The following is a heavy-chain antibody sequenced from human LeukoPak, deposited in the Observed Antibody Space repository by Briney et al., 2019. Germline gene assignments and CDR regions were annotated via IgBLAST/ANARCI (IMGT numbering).Heavy chain of an antibody. V-gene: IGHV4-38-2*02. CDR3: ARDTYYYDSSGYYFIYAFDI. CDR2: IYHSGST. CDR1: GYSISSGYY. Sequence: PSETLSLTCTVSGYSISSGYYWGWIRQPPGKGLEWIGSIYHSGSTYYNPSLKSRVTISVDTSKNQFSLKLSSVTAADTAVYYCARDTYYYDSSGYYFIYAFDIWGQGTMVTVSS. J-gene: IGHJ3*02. D-gene: IGHD3-22*01.